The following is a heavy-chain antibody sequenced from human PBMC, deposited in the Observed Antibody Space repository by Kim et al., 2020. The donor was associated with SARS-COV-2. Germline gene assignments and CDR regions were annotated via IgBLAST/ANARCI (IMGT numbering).Heavy chain of an antibody. J-gene: IGHJ2*01. Sequence: GGSLRLSCAASGFTFSSYAMHWVRQAPGKGLEWVAVISYDGSNKYYADSVKGRFTISRDNSKNTLYLQMNSLRAEDTAVYYCARYGSGSGGQNWYFDLWGRGTLVTVSS. CDR3: ARYGSGSGGQNWYFDL. D-gene: IGHD3-10*01. V-gene: IGHV3-30*04. CDR2: ISYDGSNK. CDR1: GFTFSSYA.